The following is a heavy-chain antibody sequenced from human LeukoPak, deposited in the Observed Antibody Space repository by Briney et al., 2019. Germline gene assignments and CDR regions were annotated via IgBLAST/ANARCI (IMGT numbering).Heavy chain of an antibody. J-gene: IGHJ4*02. Sequence: GGSLRLSCAASGFTFNTYDMHWVRQAPGKGLELVAVISYDGRNKYYADSVKGRFTISRDNSKNALFLQMNSLRAEDTALYYCANKGASGWRFDYWGQGTLVTVSS. CDR2: ISYDGRNK. V-gene: IGHV3-30*18. CDR1: GFTFNTYD. CDR3: ANKGASGWRFDY. D-gene: IGHD6-19*01.